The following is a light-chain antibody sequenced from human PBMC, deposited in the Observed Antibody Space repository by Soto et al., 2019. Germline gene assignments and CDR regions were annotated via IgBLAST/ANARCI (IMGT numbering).Light chain of an antibody. V-gene: IGKV3-20*01. CDR2: GGS. CDR3: QQHGISPWT. Sequence: THAPGTLSMRPGGRATLSCRASLSRINGVLACYQQKPGQAPRLLVYGGSKRSTGVPDRFSGRGSGTDLTLTISRLDTEDFAVYFCQQHGISPWTFGQGTKLDTK. CDR1: LSRINGV. J-gene: IGKJ1*01.